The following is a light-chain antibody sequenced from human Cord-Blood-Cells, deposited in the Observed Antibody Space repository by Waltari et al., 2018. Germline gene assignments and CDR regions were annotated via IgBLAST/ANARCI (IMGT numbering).Light chain of an antibody. CDR3: QQRSNWPIT. Sequence: DILLTQSPATLSFSQGERATLSCRASQSVSSYLACYQQKPGQAPRLLIYDASTRATGIPARFSGSGSGTDFTLTICSLEPEDFAVYYCQQRSNWPITFGQGTRLEIK. J-gene: IGKJ5*01. CDR1: QSVSSY. V-gene: IGKV3-11*01. CDR2: DAS.